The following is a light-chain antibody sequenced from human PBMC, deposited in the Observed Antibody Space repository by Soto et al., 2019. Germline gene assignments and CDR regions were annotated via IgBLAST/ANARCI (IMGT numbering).Light chain of an antibody. CDR1: QSVSSN. CDR3: QPYNNWPPET. J-gene: IGKJ1*01. Sequence: EIVMPQSPATLSVSPGERANLSCRASQSVSSNLAWYQQKPGQAPRLLSYGASTRATGIPARFSGSGSGTEFTLTISSLQSEDFVVYYCQPYNNWPPETFGQGTKVEIK. CDR2: GAS. V-gene: IGKV3-15*01.